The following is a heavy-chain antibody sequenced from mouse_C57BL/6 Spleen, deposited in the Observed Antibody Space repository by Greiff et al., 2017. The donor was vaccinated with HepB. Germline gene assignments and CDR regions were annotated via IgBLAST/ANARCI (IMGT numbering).Heavy chain of an antibody. J-gene: IGHJ4*01. D-gene: IGHD1-1*01. V-gene: IGHV14-4*01. Sequence: VQLQQSGAELVRPGASVKLSCTASGFNIKDDYMHWVKQRPEQGLEWIGWIDPENGDTEYASKFQGQATITADTSSNTAYLQLSSLTSEDTAVYYCTTVLSYAMDYWGQGTSVTVSS. CDR1: GFNIKDDY. CDR2: IDPENGDT. CDR3: TTVLSYAMDY.